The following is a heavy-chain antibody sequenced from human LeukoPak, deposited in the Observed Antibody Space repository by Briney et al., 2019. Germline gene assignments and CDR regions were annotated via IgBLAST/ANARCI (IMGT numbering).Heavy chain of an antibody. D-gene: IGHD4-17*01. CDR2: ISYDGSNK. V-gene: IGHV3-30-3*01. Sequence: GRSLRLSCAASGFTFSSYAMHWVRQAPGKGLEWVAVISYDGSNKYYADSVKGRFTISRDNSKNTLYLRMNSLRAEDTAVYYCASGPAIYGDFENYYGMDVWGQGTRSPSP. CDR1: GFTFSSYA. J-gene: IGHJ6*02. CDR3: ASGPAIYGDFENYYGMDV.